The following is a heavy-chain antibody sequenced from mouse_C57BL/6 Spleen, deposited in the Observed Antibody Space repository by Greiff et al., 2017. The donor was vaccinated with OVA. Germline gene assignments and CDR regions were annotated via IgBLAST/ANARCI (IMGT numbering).Heavy chain of an antibody. CDR1: GYTFTSYW. CDR2: IDPSDSYT. D-gene: IGHD1-1*01. CDR3: ARGGTLLFAY. Sequence: QVQLQQPGAELVMPGASVKLSCKASGYTFTSYWMHWVKQRPGQGLEWIGEIDPSDSYTNYTQKFKGKSTLTVDKSSSTAYMQLSSLTSEDSAVYYCARGGTLLFAYWGQGTLVTVSA. V-gene: IGHV1-69*01. J-gene: IGHJ3*01.